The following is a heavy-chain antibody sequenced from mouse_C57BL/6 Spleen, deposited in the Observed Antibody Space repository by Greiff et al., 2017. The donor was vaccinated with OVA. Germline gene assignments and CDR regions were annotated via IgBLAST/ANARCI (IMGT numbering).Heavy chain of an antibody. CDR1: GFTFSDYG. Sequence: EVQLQESGGGLVKPGGSLKLSCAASGFTFSDYGMHWVRQAPEKGLEWVAYISSGSSTTYYADTVKGRFTISRDNAKNTLFLQMTSLRSEDTAMYYCARNGNCPWFAYWGQGTLVTVSA. CDR2: ISSGSSTT. D-gene: IGHD2-1*01. V-gene: IGHV5-17*01. CDR3: ARNGNCPWFAY. J-gene: IGHJ3*01.